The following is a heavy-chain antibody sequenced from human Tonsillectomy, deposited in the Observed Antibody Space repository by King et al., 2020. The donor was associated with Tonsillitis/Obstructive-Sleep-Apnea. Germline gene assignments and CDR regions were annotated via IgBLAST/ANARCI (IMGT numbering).Heavy chain of an antibody. J-gene: IGHJ3*02. CDR1: WFSLSTSGMC. Sequence: VTLKESGPALVKPTQTLTLTCTFSWFSLSTSGMCVSWIRQPPGKALEWLALIDWDVYKYSSPSLKTRHTSSKETSKNRVVLTMTDMDPVDTATYYCARIPGDDAFDIWGQGTMVTVSS. CDR3: ARIPGDDAFDI. V-gene: IGHV2-70*01. CDR2: IDWDVYK. D-gene: IGHD2-21*01.